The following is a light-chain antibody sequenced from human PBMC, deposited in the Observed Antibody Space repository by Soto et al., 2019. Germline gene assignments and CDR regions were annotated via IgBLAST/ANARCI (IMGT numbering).Light chain of an antibody. CDR3: QHYNSYSEA. Sequence: EIVMTQSPATLSVSPGERATLSCRASRSVSTNLAWYQQKPGQPPRLLIYGASTRATGIPARFSGSGSGTEFTLTISSLQSEDFALYYCQHYNSYSEAFGQGTKVELK. CDR2: GAS. CDR1: RSVSTN. V-gene: IGKV3-15*01. J-gene: IGKJ1*01.